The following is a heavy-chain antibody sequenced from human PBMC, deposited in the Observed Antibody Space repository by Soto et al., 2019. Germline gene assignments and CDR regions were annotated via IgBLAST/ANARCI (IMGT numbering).Heavy chain of an antibody. J-gene: IGHJ6*02. Sequence: ASVKVSCKASGYTFTSYDINWVRQSTGLGLEWMGWMNPKSGNTGYAQKFQGRVTMTRNTYISTAYMELSSLRSEDTAVYYCAKGRQVTGPKRYYYGMDVWGQGTTVTVSS. CDR1: GYTFTSYD. V-gene: IGHV1-8*01. CDR2: MNPKSGNT. D-gene: IGHD1-7*01. CDR3: AKGRQVTGPKRYYYGMDV.